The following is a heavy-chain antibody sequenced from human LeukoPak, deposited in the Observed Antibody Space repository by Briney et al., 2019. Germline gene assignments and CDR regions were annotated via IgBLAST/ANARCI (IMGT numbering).Heavy chain of an antibody. CDR3: ARDRLQTFDYYDSSGPLWYFDL. CDR2: IYYSGST. J-gene: IGHJ2*01. V-gene: IGHV4-59*02. CDR1: GGSVSSGY. Sequence: SETLSLTCTVSGGSVSSGYWSWIRQPPGKGLEWIGYIYYSGSTNYNPSLKSRVTISVDTSKNQFSPKLSSVTAADTAVYYCARDRLQTFDYYDSSGPLWYFDLWGRGTLVTVSS. D-gene: IGHD3-22*01.